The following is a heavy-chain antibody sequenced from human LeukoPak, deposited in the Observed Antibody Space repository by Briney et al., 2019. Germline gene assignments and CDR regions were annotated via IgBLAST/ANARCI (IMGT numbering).Heavy chain of an antibody. D-gene: IGHD3-22*01. CDR3: ARQHAFFDYYDSSGYYMN. J-gene: IGHJ4*02. V-gene: IGHV1-2*02. CDR2: INPNSGGT. CDR1: GYTFTVYY. Sequence: ASVRVSCKASGYTFTVYYMHWVRQAPGQGLEWMGWINPNSGGTNYAQKFQGRVTMTRDTSISTAYMELSRLRSDDTAVYYCARQHAFFDYYDSSGYYMNWGQGTLVTVSS.